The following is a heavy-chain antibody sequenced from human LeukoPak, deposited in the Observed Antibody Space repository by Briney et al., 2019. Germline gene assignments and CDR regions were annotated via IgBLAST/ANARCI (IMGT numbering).Heavy chain of an antibody. V-gene: IGHV1-69*05. J-gene: IGHJ6*03. CDR3: ARGPLVPNYYYYYMDV. Sequence: SVKVSCKASGGTFSSYAISWVRQAPGQGLEWMGGIIPIFGTANYAQKFQGRVTMTRDTSISTAYMELSRLRSDDTAVYYCARGPLVPNYYYYYMDVWGKGTTVTVSS. CDR1: GGTFSSYA. D-gene: IGHD2-8*02. CDR2: IIPIFGTA.